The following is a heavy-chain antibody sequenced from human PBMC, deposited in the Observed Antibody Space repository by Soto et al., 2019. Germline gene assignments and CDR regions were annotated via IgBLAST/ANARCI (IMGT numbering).Heavy chain of an antibody. V-gene: IGHV4-31*03. D-gene: IGHD1-26*01. CDR3: ARALGRGSYHVGFDY. CDR1: GGSISSGGYY. CDR2: IYYSGST. J-gene: IGHJ4*02. Sequence: SETLSLTCTVSGGSISSGGYYWSWIRQHPGKGLEWIGYIYYSGSTYYNPSLKSRVTISVDTSKNQFSLKLSSVTAADTAVYYCARALGRGSYHVGFDYWGQGTLVTVSS.